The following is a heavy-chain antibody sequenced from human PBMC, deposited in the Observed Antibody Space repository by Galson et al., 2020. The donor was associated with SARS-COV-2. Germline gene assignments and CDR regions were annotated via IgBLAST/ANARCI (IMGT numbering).Heavy chain of an antibody. V-gene: IGHV3-74*01. D-gene: IGHD6-13*01. CDR2: LNHDGSVT. CDR3: ATAHSSSANYIDP. J-gene: IGHJ5*02. CDR1: GFTFSASW. Sequence: GGSLRLSCAASGFTFSASWMHWVRQAPGKGLVYVSRLNHDGSVTAYADSVKGRFTISRDNAKNTLYLQMNSLRVEDTAVYYCATAHSSSANYIDPWGPGTLVTVSS.